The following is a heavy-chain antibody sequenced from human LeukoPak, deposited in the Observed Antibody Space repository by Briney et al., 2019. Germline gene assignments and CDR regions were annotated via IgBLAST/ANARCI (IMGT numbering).Heavy chain of an antibody. CDR2: ISSSSSYI. CDR3: AKRDYGHDSAPPLLNY. V-gene: IGHV3-21*04. CDR1: GFTFSSYS. D-gene: IGHD4-17*01. Sequence: GGSLRLSCAASGFTFSSYSMNWVRQAPGKGLEWVSSISSSSSYIYYADSVKGRFTISRDNAKNSLYLQMNSLRAEDTALYYCAKRDYGHDSAPPLLNYWGQGTLVTVSS. J-gene: IGHJ4*02.